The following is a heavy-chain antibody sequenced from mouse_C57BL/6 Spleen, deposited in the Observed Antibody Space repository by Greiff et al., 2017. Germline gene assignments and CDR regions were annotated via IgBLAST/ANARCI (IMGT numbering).Heavy chain of an antibody. D-gene: IGHD3-3*01. CDR2: INPNNGGT. V-gene: IGHV1-26*01. Sequence: EVQLQQSGPELVKPGASVKISCKASGYTFTDYYMNWVKQSHGKSLEWIGDINPNNGGTSYNQKFKGKATLTVDKSSSTAYMELRSLTSEDSAVYYCARWLGAMDYWGQGTSVTVSS. CDR3: ARWLGAMDY. J-gene: IGHJ4*01. CDR1: GYTFTDYY.